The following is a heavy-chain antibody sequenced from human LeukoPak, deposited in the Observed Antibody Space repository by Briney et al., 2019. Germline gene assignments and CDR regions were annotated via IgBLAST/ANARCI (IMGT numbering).Heavy chain of an antibody. D-gene: IGHD3-10*01. J-gene: IGHJ4*02. CDR1: GFIFSSYS. CDR3: VRQLGGSGSY. CDR2: IKQDGNEK. Sequence: GGSLRLSCAASGFIFSSYSMSWVRQAPGKGLEWVASIKQDGNEKSYVDSVKGRFTISRDNPKNSLYLQMSSLRAEDTAVYYCVRQLGGSGSYWGQGTLVTVSS. V-gene: IGHV3-7*01.